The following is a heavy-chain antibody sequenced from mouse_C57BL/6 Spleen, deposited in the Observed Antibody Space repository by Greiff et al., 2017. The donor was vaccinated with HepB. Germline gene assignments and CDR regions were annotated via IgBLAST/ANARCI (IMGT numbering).Heavy chain of an antibody. J-gene: IGHJ3*01. Sequence: EVQLQQSGPGLVKPSQSLSLTCSVTGYSITSGYYWNWIRQFPGNKLEWMGYISYDGSNNYNPSLKNRISITRDTSKNQFFLKLNSVTTEDTATYYCARDYYGPWGQGTLVTVSA. CDR3: ARDYYGP. D-gene: IGHD1-2*01. CDR2: ISYDGSN. V-gene: IGHV3-6*01. CDR1: GYSITSGYY.